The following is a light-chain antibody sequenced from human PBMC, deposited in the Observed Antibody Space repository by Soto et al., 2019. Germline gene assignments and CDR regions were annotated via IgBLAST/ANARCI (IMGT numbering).Light chain of an antibody. V-gene: IGKV1-5*03. J-gene: IGKJ2*01. CDR3: QEYHSYS. Sequence: DIQMTQSPSTLSAALGDIVTITCRASQSVSSWLAWYQQKPGKAPKLLIYKATSLESGVPPRFSGSGSGTEFTLTISSLQPEDFATYYCQEYHSYSFGQGTKLELK. CDR1: QSVSSW. CDR2: KAT.